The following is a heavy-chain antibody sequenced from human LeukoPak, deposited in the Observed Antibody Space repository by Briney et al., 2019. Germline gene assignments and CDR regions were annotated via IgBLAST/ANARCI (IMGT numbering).Heavy chain of an antibody. CDR3: HSRFLEWLLDY. CDR1: GFTVSSNY. V-gene: IGHV4-59*05. Sequence: GSLRLSCAASGFTVSSNYMSWIRQPPGKGLEWIGSIYDSGSTYYNPSLKSQVTISVDTSKNQFSLRLSSVTAADTAIYYCHSRFLEWLLDYWGQGTLVTVSS. J-gene: IGHJ4*02. D-gene: IGHD3-3*01. CDR2: IYDSGST.